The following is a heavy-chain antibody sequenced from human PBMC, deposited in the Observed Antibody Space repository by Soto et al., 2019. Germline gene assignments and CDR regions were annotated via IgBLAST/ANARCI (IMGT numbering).Heavy chain of an antibody. D-gene: IGHD2-15*01. J-gene: IGHJ4*02. CDR3: ARERPLYCSGGRCYYFDY. CDR1: GYTFTSYA. Sequence: ASVKVSCKASGYTFTSYAMHWVRQAPGQRLEWMGWINAGNGNTKYSQKFQGRVTITRDTSASTAYMELSSLRSEDTAVYYCARERPLYCSGGRCYYFDYWGQGNLVTVSS. V-gene: IGHV1-3*01. CDR2: INAGNGNT.